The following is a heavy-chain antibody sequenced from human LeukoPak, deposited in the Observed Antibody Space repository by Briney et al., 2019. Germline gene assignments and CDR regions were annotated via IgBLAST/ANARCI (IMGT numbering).Heavy chain of an antibody. CDR3: ARDSHSSGWYGYFDY. CDR1: GFTFSSYA. D-gene: IGHD6-19*01. J-gene: IGHJ4*02. CDR2: ISYDGSNK. Sequence: GGSLRLSCAASGFTFSSYAMHWVRQAPGKGLEWVAVISYDGSNKYYADSVKGRFTISRDNSKNTLYLQMNSLRAEDTAVYYCARDSHSSGWYGYFDYWGQGTLVTVSS. V-gene: IGHV3-30-3*01.